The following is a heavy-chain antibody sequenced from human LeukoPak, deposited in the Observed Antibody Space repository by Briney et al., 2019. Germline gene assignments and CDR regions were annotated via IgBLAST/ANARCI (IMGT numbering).Heavy chain of an antibody. J-gene: IGHJ4*02. Sequence: GASVKVSCTASGHTFSIYNMHWVRQAPGQGLEWMGIINPSGGSRSNTQKFQGRVTMTRDTSTSTVYMELSSLRSEDTAVYYCAREGEAATGLDYWGQGTLVTVSS. D-gene: IGHD6-13*01. CDR1: GHTFSIYN. V-gene: IGHV1-46*01. CDR3: AREGEAATGLDY. CDR2: INPSGGSR.